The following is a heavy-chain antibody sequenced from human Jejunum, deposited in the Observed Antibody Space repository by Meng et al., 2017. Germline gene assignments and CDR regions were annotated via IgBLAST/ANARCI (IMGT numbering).Heavy chain of an antibody. Sequence: EVELVGSGGGLVQPGGSLRLSCAASGFTFSSYWMHWVRQAPGKGLVWVSRINMDGSVINYADSVNGRFTISRDNAKNTLYLQMNSLRAEDTAVYYRATAGSYRFDNWGQGTLVTVSS. CDR3: ATAGSYRFDN. V-gene: IGHV3-74*01. CDR1: GFTFSSYW. D-gene: IGHD1-26*01. CDR2: INMDGSVI. J-gene: IGHJ4*02.